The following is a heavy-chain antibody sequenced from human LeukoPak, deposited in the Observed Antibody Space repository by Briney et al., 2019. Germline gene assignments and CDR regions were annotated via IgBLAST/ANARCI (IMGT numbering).Heavy chain of an antibody. CDR3: ARGLITMVRGVIIYYGMDV. D-gene: IGHD3-10*01. CDR1: GFTFSSYA. V-gene: IGHV3-30*04. CDR2: ISYDGSNK. J-gene: IGHJ6*04. Sequence: PGRSLRLSCAASGFTFSSYAMHWVRQAPGKGLEWVAVISYDGSNKYYADSVKGRFTISRDNSKNTLYLQMNSLRAEDTAVYYCARGLITMVRGVIIYYGMDVWGKGTTVTVSS.